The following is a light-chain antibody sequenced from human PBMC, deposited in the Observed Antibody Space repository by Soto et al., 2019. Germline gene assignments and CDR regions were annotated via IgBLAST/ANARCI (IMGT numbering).Light chain of an antibody. V-gene: IGKV3-11*01. J-gene: IGKJ4*01. CDR1: HSVGSN. CDR3: QHRGIWHRVFP. Sequence: EIVFTQSPATLSLSPGERATLSCRASHSVGSNLVWFQQKPGQSPRLLIYAASNRATGIPARFSGRGSVTDFTLIISSLESEDFAVPYCQHRGIWHRVFPLGVGTRVESK. CDR2: AAS.